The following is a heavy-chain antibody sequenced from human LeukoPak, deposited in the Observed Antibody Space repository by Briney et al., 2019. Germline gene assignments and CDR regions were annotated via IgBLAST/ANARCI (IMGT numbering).Heavy chain of an antibody. CDR2: ISNSSSTI. CDR1: GFTFSSYS. J-gene: IGHJ6*03. Sequence: GGSLRLSCAASGFTFSSYSMNGVRQAPGKGLEWVSYISNSSSTIYYADSVKGRFTISRDNAKNSLYLQMNSLRDEDTAVYYCAREAQQLVDLYYYYYYMDVWGKGTTVTVSS. CDR3: AREAQQLVDLYYYYYYMDV. D-gene: IGHD6-13*01. V-gene: IGHV3-48*02.